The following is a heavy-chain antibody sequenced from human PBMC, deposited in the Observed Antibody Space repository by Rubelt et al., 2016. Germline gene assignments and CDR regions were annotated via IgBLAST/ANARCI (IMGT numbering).Heavy chain of an antibody. V-gene: IGHV3-7*05. CDR1: GFTFSSYW. CDR3: ARDYYDSSGYADY. D-gene: IGHD3-22*01. J-gene: IGHJ4*02. CDR2: IKQDGSGK. Sequence: EVQLVESGGGLVQPGGSLRLSCAASGFTFSSYWMSWVRQAPGKGLEWVANIKQDGSGKYYVDSVKGRFTISRDNAKNSLYLQMNSLRAEDTAVYYCARDYYDSSGYADYGGQGTLVTVSS.